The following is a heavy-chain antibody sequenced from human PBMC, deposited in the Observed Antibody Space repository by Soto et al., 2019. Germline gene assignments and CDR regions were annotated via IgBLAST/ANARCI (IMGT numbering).Heavy chain of an antibody. Sequence: LRLSCAASGFTFSDYFMDWVRQAPGKGLEWVGRVRNKANRYSTEYGASLKVRFTISRDDSKNALYLEMNSLKPEDTAVYYCAKVSGFYYDSTKFDSWGQGTLVTVSS. CDR3: AKVSGFYYDSTKFDS. V-gene: IGHV3-72*01. CDR2: VRNKANRYST. D-gene: IGHD3-22*01. CDR1: GFTFSDYF. J-gene: IGHJ4*02.